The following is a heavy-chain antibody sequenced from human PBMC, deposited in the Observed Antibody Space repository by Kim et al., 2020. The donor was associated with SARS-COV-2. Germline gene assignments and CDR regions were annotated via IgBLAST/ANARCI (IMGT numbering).Heavy chain of an antibody. V-gene: IGHV4-39*07. Sequence: NPSLKSRVTISVDTSKNQFSLKVSAVTAADTAVYYCARSRYCSGGSCFYYWGQGTLVTVSS. CDR3: ARSRYCSGGSCFYY. J-gene: IGHJ4*02. D-gene: IGHD2-15*01.